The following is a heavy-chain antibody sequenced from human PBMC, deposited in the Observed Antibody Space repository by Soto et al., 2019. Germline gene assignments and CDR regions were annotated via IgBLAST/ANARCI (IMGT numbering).Heavy chain of an antibody. V-gene: IGHV3-23*01. CDR2: ISGSGGST. Sequence: GSLRLSCAASGFTFSSYAMSWVRQAPGKGLEWVSAISGSGGSTYYADSVKGRFTISRDNSKNTLYLQMNTLGAEDTAVYYCARDGIGGTVFRGYLDYWGRGTVVTVSS. CDR3: ARDGIGGTVFRGYLDY. J-gene: IGHJ4*02. D-gene: IGHD1-7*01. CDR1: GFTFSSYA.